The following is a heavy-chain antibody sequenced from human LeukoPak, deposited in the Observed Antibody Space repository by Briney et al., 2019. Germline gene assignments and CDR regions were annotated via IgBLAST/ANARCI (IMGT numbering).Heavy chain of an antibody. CDR3: ARDWGYYYYYGMDV. V-gene: IGHV3-21*01. CDR1: GFTFSSYS. D-gene: IGHD3-16*01. CDR2: ISSSSSYI. J-gene: IGHJ6*02. Sequence: GGSLRLSCAASGFTFSSYSMYWVRQAPGKGLEWVSSISSSSSYIYYADSVKGRFTISRDNAKNSLYLQMNSLRAEDTAVYYCARDWGYYYYYGMDVWGQGTTVTVSS.